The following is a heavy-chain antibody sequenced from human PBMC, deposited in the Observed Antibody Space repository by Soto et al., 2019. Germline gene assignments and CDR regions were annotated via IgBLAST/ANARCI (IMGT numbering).Heavy chain of an antibody. J-gene: IGHJ6*02. D-gene: IGHD1-7*01. CDR1: GGTFSSYA. V-gene: IGHV1-69*13. CDR2: IIPIFGTA. Sequence: SVKVTCKASGGTFSSYAISWVRQAPGQGLEWMGGIIPIFGTANYAQKFQGRVTITADESTSTAYMELSSLRSEDTAVYYCARGGWNYVSLYYYYGMDVWGQGTTVTVSS. CDR3: ARGGWNYVSLYYYYGMDV.